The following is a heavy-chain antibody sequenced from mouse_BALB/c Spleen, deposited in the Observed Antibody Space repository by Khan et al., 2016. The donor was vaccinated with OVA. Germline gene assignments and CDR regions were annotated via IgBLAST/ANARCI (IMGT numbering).Heavy chain of an antibody. CDR3: ARAVTITTVVATDFDY. CDR1: GYSITSDYA. D-gene: IGHD1-1*01. Sequence: EVQLQESGPGLVKPSQSLSLTCTVTGYSITSDYAWNWIRQFPGNKLEWMGYISYSGRTSYNPSLKSRLSITRDTSKTPFFLRLNSVTTEDTATDYCARAVTITTVVATDFDYWGQGTTLTVSS. CDR2: ISYSGRT. J-gene: IGHJ2*01. V-gene: IGHV3-2*02.